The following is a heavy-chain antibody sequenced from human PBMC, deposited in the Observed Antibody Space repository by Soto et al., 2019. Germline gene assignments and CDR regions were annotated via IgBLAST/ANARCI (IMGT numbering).Heavy chain of an antibody. D-gene: IGHD1-26*01. CDR2: LSYTGNSYNP. CDR3: ARSGRSLLDY. V-gene: IGHV4-30-4*01. J-gene: IGHJ4*02. CDR1: GASISGGDHY. Sequence: QVQLQESGPGLVKPSQTLSLTCTVSGASISGGDHYWSWVRQPPGPGLEWIGHLSYTGNSYNPYHNPLRHSLPTVSLDTSKNQFSLNMTSVTAADTAVDFGARSGRSLLDYWGQGALVSVSS.